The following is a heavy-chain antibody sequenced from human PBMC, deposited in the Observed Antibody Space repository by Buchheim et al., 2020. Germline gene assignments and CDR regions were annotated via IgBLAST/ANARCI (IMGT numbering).Heavy chain of an antibody. Sequence: QVQLQESGPGLVKPSQTLSLTCAVSGGSISSGGYTWSWIRQPPGKGLEWIGYIYYSGNTYYNPSLKSRVTISVDTSKNQLSLKLSSGTAADTAVYYCARGAYCSGGSCYSYNWFDPGGQGIL. D-gene: IGHD2-15*01. V-gene: IGHV4-30-4*07. CDR3: ARGAYCSGGSCYSYNWFDP. J-gene: IGHJ5*02. CDR2: IYYSGNT. CDR1: GGSISSGGYT.